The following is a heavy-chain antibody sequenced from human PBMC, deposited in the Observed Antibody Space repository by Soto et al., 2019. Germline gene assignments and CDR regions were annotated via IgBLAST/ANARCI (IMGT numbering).Heavy chain of an antibody. Sequence: XETLSLTCTVSGGSITSTTFYWGWIRQSPGKGLEWIGSINYSGTTYSNPSLKSRVTIFVDTPKNQFSLRLSSVTAADTAMYYCARLGLWFGPDWGQGTLVTVSS. CDR3: ARLGLWFGPD. D-gene: IGHD3-10*01. J-gene: IGHJ4*02. CDR1: GGSITSTTFY. V-gene: IGHV4-39*01. CDR2: INYSGTT.